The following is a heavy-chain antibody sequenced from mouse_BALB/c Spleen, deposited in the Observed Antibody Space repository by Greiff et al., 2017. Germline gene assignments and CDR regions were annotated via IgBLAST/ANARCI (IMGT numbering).Heavy chain of an antibody. CDR1: GFTFSSYG. Sequence: EVKLEESGGDLVKPGGSLKLSCAASGFTFSSYGMSWVRQTPDKRLEWVATISSGGSYTYYPDSVKGRFTISRDNAKNTLYLQMSSLKSEDTAMYYCARRGKDWYFDVWGAGTTVTVSS. CDR3: ARRGKDWYFDV. J-gene: IGHJ1*01. V-gene: IGHV5-6*02. CDR2: ISSGGSYT.